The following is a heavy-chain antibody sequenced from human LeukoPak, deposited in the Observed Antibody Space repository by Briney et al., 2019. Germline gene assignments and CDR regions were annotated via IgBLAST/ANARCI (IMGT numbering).Heavy chain of an antibody. CDR3: ARLNYYDSSGPFDY. J-gene: IGHJ4*02. CDR2: IYYTGST. CDR1: GGSISSSSYY. D-gene: IGHD3-22*01. V-gene: IGHV4-39*01. Sequence: KPSETLSLTCTVSGGSISSSSYYWVWHRQPPGKGLEWIVNIYYTGSTYYNLSLQSRVTISVDTSNNQCSLKLSSVTAADTAVYYCARLNYYDSSGPFDYWGQGTLVTVSS.